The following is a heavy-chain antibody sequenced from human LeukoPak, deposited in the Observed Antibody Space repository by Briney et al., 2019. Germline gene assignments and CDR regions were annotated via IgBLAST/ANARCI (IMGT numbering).Heavy chain of an antibody. J-gene: IGHJ4*02. CDR3: AREDGGSYFDY. CDR2: INPNSGGT. D-gene: IGHD2-15*01. Sequence: ASVRVSCKASGYTFIGYYMHWVRQAPGQRLEWMGWINPNSGGTNYEQKFQGRVTMTRDTSISTAYMELSRLRSDDTAVYYCAREDGGSYFDYWGQGTLVTVSS. V-gene: IGHV1-2*02. CDR1: GYTFIGYY.